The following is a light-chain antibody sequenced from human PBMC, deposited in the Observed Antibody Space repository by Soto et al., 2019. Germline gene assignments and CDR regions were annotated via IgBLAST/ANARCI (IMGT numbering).Light chain of an antibody. V-gene: IGKV3-20*01. Sequence: EIVLTQSPGTLSLSPGERATLSCRASQSVSSNYLAWYQQKPGQAPRLLIFDASFGTTGIPDRFSGSGSGTDFTLTISRLEPEDFAVYYCQQYGSLPYTFGLGTRLEI. CDR2: DAS. J-gene: IGKJ2*01. CDR3: QQYGSLPYT. CDR1: QSVSSNY.